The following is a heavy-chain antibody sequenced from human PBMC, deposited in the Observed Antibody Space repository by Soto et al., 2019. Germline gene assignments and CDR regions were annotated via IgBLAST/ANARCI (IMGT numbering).Heavy chain of an antibody. V-gene: IGHV3-23*01. J-gene: IGHJ1*01. CDR1: GFTFSSYA. D-gene: IGHD3-22*01. CDR3: ATRSGLNYYDSSGYYYEYFQH. Sequence: GGSLRLSCAASGFTFSSYAMSWVRQAPGKGLEWVSAISGSGGSTYYADSVKGRFTISRDNSKNTLYLQMNSLRAEDSAVYYCATRSGLNYYDSSGYYYEYFQHWGQGTLVTVSS. CDR2: ISGSGGST.